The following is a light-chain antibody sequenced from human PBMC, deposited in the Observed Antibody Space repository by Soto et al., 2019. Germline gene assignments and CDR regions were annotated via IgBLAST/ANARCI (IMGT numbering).Light chain of an antibody. Sequence: EIVLTQSPATLSLSPGERATLSCRASQSVSGYLAWYQQKPGQAPRLLIYAASNRAAGVPARFSGSGSRTHFTLTISRPEQEDFGVYDGPPRRNWPWLTSGVGTKVVVK. J-gene: IGKJ4*01. CDR2: AAS. CDR3: PPRRNWPWLT. CDR1: QSVSGY. V-gene: IGKV3-11*01.